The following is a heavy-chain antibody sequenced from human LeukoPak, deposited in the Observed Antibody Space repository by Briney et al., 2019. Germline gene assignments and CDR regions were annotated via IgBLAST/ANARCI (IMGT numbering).Heavy chain of an antibody. CDR2: IIPIFGTA. D-gene: IGHD5-24*01. CDR3: AREGDNSAY. Sequence: ASVKVSCKASGYTFTSYGISWVRQAPGQGLEWMGRIIPIFGTANYAQKFQGRVTITTDESTSTAYMELSSLRSEDTAVYYCAREGDNSAYWGQGTLVTVSS. CDR1: GYTFTSYG. J-gene: IGHJ4*02. V-gene: IGHV1-69*05.